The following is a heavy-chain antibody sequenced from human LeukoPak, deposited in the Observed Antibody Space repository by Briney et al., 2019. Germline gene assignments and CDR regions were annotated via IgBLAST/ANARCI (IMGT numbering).Heavy chain of an antibody. D-gene: IGHD6-13*01. V-gene: IGHV4-59*01. CDR3: ARDPEAAAGHFDY. Sequence: SETLSLTCTVSGGSISSYYWSWIRQPPGKGLEWIGYIYYSGSTNYNPSLKSRVTISVDTSKNQFSLKLSSVTAADTAVYYCARDPEAAAGHFDYWGQGTLVTVSS. CDR1: GGSISSYY. J-gene: IGHJ4*02. CDR2: IYYSGST.